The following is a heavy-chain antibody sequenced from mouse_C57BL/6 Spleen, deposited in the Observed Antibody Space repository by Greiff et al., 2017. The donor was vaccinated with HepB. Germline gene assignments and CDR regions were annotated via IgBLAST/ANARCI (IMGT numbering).Heavy chain of an antibody. J-gene: IGHJ4*01. V-gene: IGHV14-3*01. CDR1: GFNIKNTY. CDR3: ASPYGNYEDAMDY. D-gene: IGHD2-1*01. CDR2: IDPANGNT. Sequence: VHVKQSVAELVRPGASVKLSCTASGFNIKNTYMHWVKQRPEQGLEWIGRIDPANGNTKYAPKFQGKATITADTSSNTAYLQLSSLTSEDTAIYYCASPYGNYEDAMDYWGQGTSVTVSS.